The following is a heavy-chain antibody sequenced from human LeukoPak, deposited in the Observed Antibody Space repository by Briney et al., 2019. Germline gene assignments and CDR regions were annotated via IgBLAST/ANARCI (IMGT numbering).Heavy chain of an antibody. CDR1: GFTFSSYA. J-gene: IGHJ4*02. V-gene: IGHV3-23*01. D-gene: IGHD3-10*01. CDR3: AIDYYGSGSSYRPSSFLFDY. Sequence: GGSLRLSCAASGFTFSSYAMSWVRQAPGKGLEWVSAISGSGGSTYYADSVKGRFTISRDNPKNTLYLQMNSLRAEDTAVYYCAIDYYGSGSSYRPSSFLFDYWGQGTLVTVSS. CDR2: ISGSGGST.